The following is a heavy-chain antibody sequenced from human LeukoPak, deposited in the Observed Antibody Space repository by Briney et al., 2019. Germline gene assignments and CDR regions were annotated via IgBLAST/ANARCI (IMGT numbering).Heavy chain of an antibody. CDR2: IYPGDSDT. D-gene: IGHD4-17*01. V-gene: IGHV5-51*01. J-gene: IGHJ4*02. CDR3: ARLYGDYGLDY. Sequence: GESLKISCKGSGYSFTRNWIGWVRQMPGKGLEWMGFIYPGDSDTRYSPSFQGQVTISADKSNSSAYLQWSSLKASDTAMYYCARLYGDYGLDYWGQGTLVTVSS. CDR1: GYSFTRNW.